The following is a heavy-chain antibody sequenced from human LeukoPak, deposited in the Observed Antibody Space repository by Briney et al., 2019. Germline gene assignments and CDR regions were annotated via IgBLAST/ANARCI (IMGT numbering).Heavy chain of an antibody. CDR1: GGSVSSSSYY. CDR2: IYYSGST. D-gene: IGHD4-11*01. J-gene: IGHJ6*02. V-gene: IGHV4-39*01. CDR3: ARQSGLHGMDV. Sequence: PSETLSLTRTVSGGSVSSSSYYWGWIRQPPGKGLEWIGSIYYSGSTYYNPSLKSRVTISVDTSKNQFSLKLSSVTAADTAVYYCARQSGLHGMDVWGQGTTVTVSS.